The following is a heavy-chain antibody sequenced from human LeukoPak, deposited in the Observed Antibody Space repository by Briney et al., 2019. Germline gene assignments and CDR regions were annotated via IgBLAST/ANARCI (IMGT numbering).Heavy chain of an antibody. CDR3: ARDSVYSSSWYSGAFDI. Sequence: GASVKVSCKASGGTFSSYAISWVRQAPGQGLEWMGGIIPIFGTANYAQKFQGRVTITADESTSTAYMELSSLRSEDTAVHYCARDSVYSSSWYSGAFDIWGQGTMVTVSS. CDR2: IIPIFGTA. J-gene: IGHJ3*02. D-gene: IGHD6-13*01. CDR1: GGTFSSYA. V-gene: IGHV1-69*13.